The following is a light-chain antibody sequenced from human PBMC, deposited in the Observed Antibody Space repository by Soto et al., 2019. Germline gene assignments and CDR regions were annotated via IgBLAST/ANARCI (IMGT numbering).Light chain of an antibody. V-gene: IGLV3-1*01. Sequence: SYELTQPPSVSVSPGQTVSITCSGDKLGDKYTCWYQQKPGQSPVVVIYQNTRRPSGIPERFSGSNSGNTATLTISGTQAMDEADYYCQAWDSSTVVFGGRTKLTVL. J-gene: IGLJ2*01. CDR1: KLGDKY. CDR2: QNT. CDR3: QAWDSSTVV.